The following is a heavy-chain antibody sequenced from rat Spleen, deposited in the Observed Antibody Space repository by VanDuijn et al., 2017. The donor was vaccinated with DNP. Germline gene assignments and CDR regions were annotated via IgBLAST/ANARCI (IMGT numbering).Heavy chain of an antibody. Sequence: EVQLLESGGGLLQPGRSLRLSCAASGFTFSNYAMAWVRQAPKKGLEWVATIIHDGSRTYYGDSVKGRFTISRDNTKNALYLQMDSLRSEDTATYYCTTLNYYASLSGYFDHWGQGVMVTVSS. CDR2: IIHDGSRT. V-gene: IGHV5S10*01. D-gene: IGHD1-12*01. J-gene: IGHJ2*01. CDR3: TTLNYYASLSGYFDH. CDR1: GFTFSNYA.